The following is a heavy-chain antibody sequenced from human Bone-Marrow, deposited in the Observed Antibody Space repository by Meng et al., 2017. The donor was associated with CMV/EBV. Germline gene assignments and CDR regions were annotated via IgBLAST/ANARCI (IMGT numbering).Heavy chain of an antibody. CDR3: ARVKSSSHYYYGMDV. D-gene: IGHD6-6*01. J-gene: IGHJ6*02. CDR1: GFTVSSNY. V-gene: IGHV3-53*01. Sequence: GESLKISCAASGFTVSSNYMSWVRQAPGKGLEWVSVIYSGGSTYYADSVKGRFTISRDNSKNTLYLQMNSLRAEDTAVYYCARVKSSSHYYYGMDVWGQGTTVTVSS. CDR2: IYSGGST.